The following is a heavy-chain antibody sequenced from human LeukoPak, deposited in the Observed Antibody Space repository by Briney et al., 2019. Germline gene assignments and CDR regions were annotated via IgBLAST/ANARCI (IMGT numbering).Heavy chain of an antibody. CDR3: ARDPQGQKQLVAPDY. CDR1: GFTFGSYA. CDR2: ISSNGGST. V-gene: IGHV3-64*01. D-gene: IGHD6-13*01. J-gene: IGHJ4*02. Sequence: GGSLRLSCAASGFTFGSYAMHWVRQAPGKGLEYVSAISSNGGSTYYANSVKGRFTISRDNSKNTLYLQMGSLRAEDMAVYYCARDPQGQKQLVAPDYWGQGTLVTVSS.